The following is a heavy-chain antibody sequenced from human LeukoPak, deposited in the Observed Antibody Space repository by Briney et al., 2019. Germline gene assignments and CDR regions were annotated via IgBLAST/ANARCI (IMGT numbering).Heavy chain of an antibody. CDR3: AKASDYGGPYYFDY. J-gene: IGHJ4*02. V-gene: IGHV3-9*03. CDR1: GFTFDDYA. Sequence: GGSLRLSCAASGFTFDDYAMHWVRQAPGKGLEWVSGISWNSGSIGYADSVKGRFTISRDNAKNSLYLQMNSLRAEDMALYYCAKASDYGGPYYFDYWGQGTLVTVSS. CDR2: ISWNSGSI. D-gene: IGHD4-23*01.